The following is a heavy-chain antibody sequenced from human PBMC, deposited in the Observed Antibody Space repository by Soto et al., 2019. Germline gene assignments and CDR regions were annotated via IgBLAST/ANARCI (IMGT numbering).Heavy chain of an antibody. CDR1: GFTFSSYG. Sequence: QVQLVESGGGVVQPGRSLRLSCAASGFTFSSYGMHWVRQAPGKGLEWVAVISYDGSNKYYADSVKGRFTISRDNSKNPLYLQMNSLRAEDTAVYYCAKDPTPLYSSSWYSTYYYYYMDVWGKGTTVTVSS. CDR2: ISYDGSNK. D-gene: IGHD6-13*01. V-gene: IGHV3-30*18. J-gene: IGHJ6*03. CDR3: AKDPTPLYSSSWYSTYYYYYMDV.